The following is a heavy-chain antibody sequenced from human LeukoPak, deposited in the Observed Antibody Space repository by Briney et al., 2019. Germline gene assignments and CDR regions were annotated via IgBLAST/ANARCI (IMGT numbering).Heavy chain of an antibody. V-gene: IGHV3-30*18. J-gene: IGHJ4*02. CDR2: ISYDGSNK. CDR3: AKGSRGYSYGPSDY. D-gene: IGHD5-18*01. Sequence: GGSLRLSCTTSGFTFRAYWMGWVRQAPGKGLEWVAVISYDGSNKYYADSVKGRFTISRDNSKNTLYLQMNSLRAEDTAVYYCAKGSRGYSYGPSDYWGQGTLVTVSS. CDR1: GFTFRAYW.